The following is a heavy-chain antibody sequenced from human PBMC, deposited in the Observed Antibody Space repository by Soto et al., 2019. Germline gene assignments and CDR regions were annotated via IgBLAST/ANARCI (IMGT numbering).Heavy chain of an antibody. CDR3: ARQATGYYYGWFDP. V-gene: IGHV4-34*01. J-gene: IGHJ5*02. CDR1: GGSFSGYY. Sequence: SETLSLTCAVYGGSFSGYYWSWVGQPPGKGLEWIGEINHSGSTNYNPSLKSRVTISVDTSKNQFSLKLSSVTAADTAVYYCARQATGYYYGWFDPWGQGTLVTVSS. D-gene: IGHD3-22*01. CDR2: INHSGST.